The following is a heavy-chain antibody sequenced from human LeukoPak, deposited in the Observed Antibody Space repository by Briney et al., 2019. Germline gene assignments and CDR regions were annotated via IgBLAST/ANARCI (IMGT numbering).Heavy chain of an antibody. J-gene: IGHJ4*02. V-gene: IGHV3-30*09. D-gene: IGHD2-21*01. CDR1: GFTFTRYT. Sequence: GGSLRLSCAASGFTFTRYTMHWVRQAPGKGLEWVAVVLYDGSNKYYADSVKGRFALSRDNSKNTLSLQMNTLRADDTAVYYCVRDNYGGILDFWGQGTLVTVSS. CDR3: VRDNYGGILDF. CDR2: VLYDGSNK.